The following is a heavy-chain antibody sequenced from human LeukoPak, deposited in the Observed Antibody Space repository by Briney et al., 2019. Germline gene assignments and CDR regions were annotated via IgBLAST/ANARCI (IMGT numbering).Heavy chain of an antibody. D-gene: IGHD6-13*01. Sequence: GGSLRLSCVPSGITFCNSALNWVRQAPGKGLEWVATITKNGDKTYYADSVKGLFTISRDTFRDTLYLQMNSLRAEDTAVYSCAKDVGSSWSYYFDYWGQGTLVTVSS. J-gene: IGHJ4*02. CDR3: AKDVGSSWSYYFDY. CDR2: ITKNGDKT. V-gene: IGHV3-23*01. CDR1: GITFCNSA.